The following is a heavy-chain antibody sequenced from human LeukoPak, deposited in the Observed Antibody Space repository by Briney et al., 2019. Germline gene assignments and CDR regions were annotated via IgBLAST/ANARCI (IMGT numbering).Heavy chain of an antibody. CDR3: ARGSGSYSTYFDF. D-gene: IGHD1-26*01. CDR2: ISWNGGST. J-gene: IGHJ4*02. V-gene: IGHV3-20*04. Sequence: GGSLTLSCAASGFNFDDYGMTLVRQAPGEGLEWVSSISWNGGSTGYVDSVKGRFTISRDNANNSLYLQMNSLRGEDTALYYCARGSGSYSTYFDFWGQGTLVTVSS. CDR1: GFNFDDYG.